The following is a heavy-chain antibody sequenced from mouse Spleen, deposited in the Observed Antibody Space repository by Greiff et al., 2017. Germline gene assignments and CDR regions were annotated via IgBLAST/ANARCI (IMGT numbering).Heavy chain of an antibody. CDR2: IYPGDGDT. CDR1: GYAFSSYW. D-gene: IGHD2-1*01. Sequence: VQLQQSGAELVKPGASVKISCKASGYAFSSYWMNWVKQRPGKGLEWIGQIYPGDGDTNYNGKFKGKATLTADKSSSTAYMQLSSLTSEDSAVYFCARDGNHWNFDVWGAGTPVTVSS. J-gene: IGHJ1*01. CDR3: ARDGNHWNFDV. V-gene: IGHV1-80*01.